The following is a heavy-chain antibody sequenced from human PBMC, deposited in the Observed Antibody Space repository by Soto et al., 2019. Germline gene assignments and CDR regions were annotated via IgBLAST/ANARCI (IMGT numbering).Heavy chain of an antibody. CDR1: GYTFTSYG. CDR2: ISAYNGNT. D-gene: IGHD3-10*01. Sequence: QVPLVQSGAEVKKPGASVKVSCKASGYTFTSYGISWVRQAPGQGLEWMGWISAYNGNTNYAQKLQGRVTMTTDTSTSTAYMELRSLRSNDTAVYYCARDGTHGTPYYYGSGSYLPHVDYWGQGTLVTVSS. CDR3: ARDGTHGTPYYYGSGSYLPHVDY. V-gene: IGHV1-18*01. J-gene: IGHJ4*02.